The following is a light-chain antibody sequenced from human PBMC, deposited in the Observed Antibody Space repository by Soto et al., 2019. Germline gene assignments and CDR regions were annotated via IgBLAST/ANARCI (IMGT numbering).Light chain of an antibody. CDR2: EAT. CDR1: SSDVGSYNL. J-gene: IGLJ1*01. Sequence: QSVLTQPASVSGSPEQSITISCTGTSSDVGSYNLVSWYQQHPGKAPKVMIYEATKRPSGVSNRFSASKSGNTASLTVSGLQAEDGVEYYCCSYAGGYIFVFGTGTKVTVL. CDR3: CSYAGGYIFV. V-gene: IGLV2-23*02.